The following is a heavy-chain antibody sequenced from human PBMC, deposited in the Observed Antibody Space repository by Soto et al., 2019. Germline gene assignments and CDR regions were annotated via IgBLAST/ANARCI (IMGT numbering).Heavy chain of an antibody. D-gene: IGHD6-19*01. CDR3: ARQVVDGTVAGTGSFDY. J-gene: IGHJ4*02. CDR1: GYSISSSNW. V-gene: IGHV4-28*01. Sequence: PSETLSLTCAVSGYSISSSNWWGWIRQPPGKGLEWIGYIYYSGTTYYNPSLKSRVTISVDTSENQFSLKLTSVTAADTAVYYCARQVVDGTVAGTGSFDYWGQGTLVTVSS. CDR2: IYYSGTT.